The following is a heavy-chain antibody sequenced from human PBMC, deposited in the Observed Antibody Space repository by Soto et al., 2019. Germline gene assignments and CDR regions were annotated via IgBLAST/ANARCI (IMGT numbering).Heavy chain of an antibody. D-gene: IGHD2-15*01. CDR1: GFSLSTSGVG. Sequence: QITLKESGPTLVKPTQTLTLTCTFSGFSLSTSGVGVAWIRQPPGKALEWLALIYWDDDKRYRPSLESRLTTTKDTSTNQVVLTITNMDSVDTATYYCAYLPCSGGSCYWFSFSGMDVWGQGTTVTVSS. CDR2: IYWDDDK. V-gene: IGHV2-5*02. CDR3: AYLPCSGGSCYWFSFSGMDV. J-gene: IGHJ6*02.